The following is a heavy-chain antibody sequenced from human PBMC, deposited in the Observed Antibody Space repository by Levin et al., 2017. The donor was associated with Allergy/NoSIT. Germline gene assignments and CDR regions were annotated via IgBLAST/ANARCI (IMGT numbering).Heavy chain of an antibody. V-gene: IGHV3-7*01. CDR1: GFTFSSYW. D-gene: IGHD6-13*01. Sequence: GGSLRLSCAASGFTFSSYWMSWVRQAPGKGLEWVANIKQDGSEKYYVDSVKGRFTISRDNAKNSLYLQMNSLRAEDTAVYYCAGFGYSSSWYKRSVYWGQGTLVTVSS. CDR3: AGFGYSSSWYKRSVY. J-gene: IGHJ4*02. CDR2: IKQDGSEK.